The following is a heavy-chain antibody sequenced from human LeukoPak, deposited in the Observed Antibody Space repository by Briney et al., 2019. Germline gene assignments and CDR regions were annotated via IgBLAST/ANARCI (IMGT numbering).Heavy chain of an antibody. CDR3: ARVHYDILTGYSYFDY. CDR1: GYTFTSYG. CDR2: ISAYNDNT. D-gene: IGHD3-9*01. V-gene: IGHV1-18*01. J-gene: IGHJ4*02. Sequence: ASEKASCKASGYTFTSYGISWVRQAPGHGLEWMGWISAYNDNTNYAQKLQGRVTMTTDTSTSTAYMELRSLRSDDTAVYYCARVHYDILTGYSYFDYWGQGTLVTVSS.